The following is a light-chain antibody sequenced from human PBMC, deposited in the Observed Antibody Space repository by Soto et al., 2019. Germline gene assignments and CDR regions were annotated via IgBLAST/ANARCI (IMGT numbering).Light chain of an antibody. CDR1: QSVSSSY. J-gene: IGKJ5*01. Sequence: ELVLTQSPGTLSLAPGERATLSCRASQSVSSSYLAWHQQKPGQAPRLIIYGASSRATGIPDRFSGSGSGTDCTLTISRLEPEDVAVYYCQQYGSSPITLGQGTRLEIK. V-gene: IGKV3-20*01. CDR2: GAS. CDR3: QQYGSSPIT.